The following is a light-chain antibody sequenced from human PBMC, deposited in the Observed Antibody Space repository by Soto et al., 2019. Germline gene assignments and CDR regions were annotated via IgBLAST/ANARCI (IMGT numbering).Light chain of an antibody. V-gene: IGLV2-14*01. J-gene: IGLJ3*02. CDR3: CSYAGRYTWV. CDR2: EVS. CDR1: NSDVGGYNY. Sequence: QSVLTQPASVSGSPGQSITISCTGTNSDVGGYNYVSWYQQHPGKAPELMIYEVSHRPSGVSNRFSGSKSDNTASLTISGLQAEDEADYYCCSYAGRYTWVFGGGTKLTVL.